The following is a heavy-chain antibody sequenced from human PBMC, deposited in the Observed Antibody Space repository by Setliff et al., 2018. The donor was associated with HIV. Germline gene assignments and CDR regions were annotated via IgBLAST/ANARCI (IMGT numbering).Heavy chain of an antibody. Sequence: SLRLSCAASGFTFSSYSMNWVRQAPGKGLEWVSSISSTSSYIYYADSVKGRFTISRDNAKNSLYLQMNSLRAEDTAVYYCARDSPQVRIAVAGTTGHDYWGQGTLVTVSS. CDR2: ISSTSSYI. CDR3: ARDSPQVRIAVAGTTGHDY. CDR1: GFTFSSYS. V-gene: IGHV3-21*01. J-gene: IGHJ4*02. D-gene: IGHD6-19*01.